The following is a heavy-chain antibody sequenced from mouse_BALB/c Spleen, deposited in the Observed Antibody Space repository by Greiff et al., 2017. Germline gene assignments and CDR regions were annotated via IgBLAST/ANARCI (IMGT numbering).Heavy chain of an antibody. CDR1: GFNIKDTY. D-gene: IGHD3-1*01. Sequence: VHVKQSGAELVKPGASVKLSCTASGFNIKDTYMHWVKQRPEQGLEWIGRIDPANGNTKYDPKFQGKATITADTSSNTAYLQLSSLTSEDTAVYYCARQLGPYFDYWGQGTTLTVSS. CDR2: IDPANGNT. J-gene: IGHJ2*01. CDR3: ARQLGPYFDY. V-gene: IGHV14-3*02.